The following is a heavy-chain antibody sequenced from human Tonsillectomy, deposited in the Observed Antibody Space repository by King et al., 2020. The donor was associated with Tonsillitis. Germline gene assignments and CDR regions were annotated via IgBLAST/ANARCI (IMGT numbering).Heavy chain of an antibody. J-gene: IGHJ4*02. Sequence: VQLVESGGGLVKPGGSLRLSCEASGFIFTNYYMSWVRQAPGKGLEWISYISTSDGTNYADSVNGRFTISRDNGRKSMFLHMNSLRLEDTAVYYCARLISLAGTAVDYWGQGVLVTVSS. V-gene: IGHV3-11*01. CDR1: GFIFTNYY. CDR2: ISTSDGT. D-gene: IGHD1-1*01. CDR3: ARLISLAGTAVDY.